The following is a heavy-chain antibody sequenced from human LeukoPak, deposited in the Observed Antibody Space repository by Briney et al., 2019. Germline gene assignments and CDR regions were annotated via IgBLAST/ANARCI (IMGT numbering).Heavy chain of an antibody. CDR3: ARALTRGQWLSRFDY. Sequence: ASVKVSCKASGGTFSSHAISWVRQAPGQGLEWMGGIIPIFGTANYAQKFQGRVTITADESTSTAYMELSSLRSEDTAVYYCARALTRGQWLSRFDYWGQGTLVTVSS. J-gene: IGHJ4*02. D-gene: IGHD6-19*01. CDR2: IIPIFGTA. V-gene: IGHV1-69*13. CDR1: GGTFSSHA.